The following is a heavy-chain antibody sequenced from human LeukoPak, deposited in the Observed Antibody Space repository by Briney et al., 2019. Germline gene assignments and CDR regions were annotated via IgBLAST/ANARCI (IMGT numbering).Heavy chain of an antibody. V-gene: IGHV4-59*01. CDR3: ARAKPRDAFDI. CDR1: GGSISSYY. J-gene: IGHJ3*02. CDR2: IYYSGST. Sequence: SETLSLTCTVSGGSISSYYWSWIRQPPGKGLEWIGHIYYSGSTNYNPSLKSRVTISVDTSKNQFSLKLSSVTAADTAVYYCARAKPRDAFDIWGQGTMVTVSS.